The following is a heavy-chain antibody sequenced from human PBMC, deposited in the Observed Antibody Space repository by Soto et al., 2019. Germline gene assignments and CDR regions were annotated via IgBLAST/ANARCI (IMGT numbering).Heavy chain of an antibody. V-gene: IGHV3-23*01. D-gene: IGHD3-3*01. Sequence: PGGSLRLSCAASGFTFSSYAMSWVLQAPGKGLEWVSALDGSGGYTYYAETVKGRFTISRDNSKNTLYLYMISLRAVDSAVFYCATGYDFWSGLPFDYWGQGTLGTVAS. CDR3: ATGYDFWSGLPFDY. CDR1: GFTFSSYA. CDR2: LDGSGGYT. J-gene: IGHJ4*02.